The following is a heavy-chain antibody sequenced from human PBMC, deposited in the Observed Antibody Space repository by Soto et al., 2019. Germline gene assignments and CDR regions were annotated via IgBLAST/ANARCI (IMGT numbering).Heavy chain of an antibody. D-gene: IGHD3-3*01. CDR1: GYTFIIYG. CDR3: ARELSITIFGVVTDNDY. J-gene: IGHJ4*02. CDR2: IDPSDSYT. Sequence: VASLTISSQFSGYTFIIYGISWGRQLPGKGLEWMGRIDPSDSYTNYSPSFQGHVTISADKSISTAYLQWSSLKAADTAMYYCARELSITIFGVVTDNDYWGQGTLVTVSS. V-gene: IGHV5-10-1*01.